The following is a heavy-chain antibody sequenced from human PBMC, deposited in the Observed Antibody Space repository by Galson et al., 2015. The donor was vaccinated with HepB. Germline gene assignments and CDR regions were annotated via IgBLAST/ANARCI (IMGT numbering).Heavy chain of an antibody. V-gene: IGHV1-8*01. CDR3: ARIKSELILVSPFDA. CDR1: GFSFSSYD. Sequence: SVKVSCKASGFSFSSYDINWVRQATGQGPEWLGWMDPNSGNTGYAQKFQGRITMTRNISISTAYMELRSLRTDDTGVYYCARIKSELILVSPFDAWGQGTLVTVSS. CDR2: MDPNSGNT. D-gene: IGHD1-7*01. J-gene: IGHJ4*02.